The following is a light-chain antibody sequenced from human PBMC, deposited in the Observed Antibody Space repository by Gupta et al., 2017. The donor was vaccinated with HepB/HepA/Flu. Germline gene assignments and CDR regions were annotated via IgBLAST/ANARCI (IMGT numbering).Light chain of an antibody. CDR2: SAS. J-gene: IGKJ3*01. Sequence: DIQMTQSPSSVSASVGDRVTITCRASQDISKWLAWYQHKPGKAPELLIFSASNLQTGVPSRFSGTGSGTDFTLTISSLQPEDFATYYCQQVDSYPLTFGPGTKVGI. V-gene: IGKV1-12*01. CDR3: QQVDSYPLT. CDR1: QDISKW.